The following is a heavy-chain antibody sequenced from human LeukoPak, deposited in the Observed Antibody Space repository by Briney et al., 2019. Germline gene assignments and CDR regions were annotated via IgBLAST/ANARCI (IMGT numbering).Heavy chain of an antibody. V-gene: IGHV4-39*01. CDR2: IYYSGST. J-gene: IGHJ4*02. CDR3: ARHEDRNWYFDH. CDR1: GGSISRSTYY. Sequence: SETLSLTCTVSGGSISRSTYYWGWIRQPPGKGLEWIGTIYYSGSTYYNPSLKSRVTISVDTSANQFSLKLISVTAPDTAVYYCARHEDRNWYFDHWGQGTLVTVSS. D-gene: IGHD1-1*01.